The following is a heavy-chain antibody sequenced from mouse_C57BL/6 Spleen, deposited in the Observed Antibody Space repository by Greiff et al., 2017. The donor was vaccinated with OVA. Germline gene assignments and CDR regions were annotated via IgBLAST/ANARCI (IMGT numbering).Heavy chain of an antibody. CDR1: GYTFTSYW. CDR3: ARTHYSNYGGFAY. V-gene: IGHV1-69*01. J-gene: IGHJ3*01. D-gene: IGHD2-5*01. CDR2: IDPSDSYT. Sequence: QVQLQQPGAELVMPGASVKLSCKASGYTFTSYWMHWVKQRPGQGLEWIGEIDPSDSYTNYNQKFKGKSTLTVDKSSSTAYMQLSSLTSEDSAVYYCARTHYSNYGGFAYWGQGTLVTVSA.